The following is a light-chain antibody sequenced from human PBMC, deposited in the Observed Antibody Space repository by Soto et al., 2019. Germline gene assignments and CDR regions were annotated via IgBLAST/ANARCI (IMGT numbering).Light chain of an antibody. Sequence: QSALTQPASVSGSPGQSITISCTGTSSDVGGYNLVSWYQQYPDKAPKLMIFDVNTRPSGVSNRFSGSKSGNTASLTISGLQAEDEADYYCSSYKSSSTLPYVFGTGTKXT. V-gene: IGLV2-14*01. J-gene: IGLJ1*01. CDR3: SSYKSSSTLPYV. CDR1: SSDVGGYNL. CDR2: DVN.